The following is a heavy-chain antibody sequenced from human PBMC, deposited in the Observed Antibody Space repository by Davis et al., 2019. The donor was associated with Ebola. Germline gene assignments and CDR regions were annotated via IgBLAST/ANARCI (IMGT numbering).Heavy chain of an antibody. D-gene: IGHD3-10*02. CDR2: IIPIFGTS. CDR3: ARGSTMSQ. Sequence: AASVKVSCKASGGTFSSYAISWVRQAPGQGLQWMGTIIPIFGTSNYAQKFQGRVTITRDTSASTAYMELSSLRSEDTAVYYCARGSTMSQWGQGTLVTVSS. CDR1: GGTFSSYA. V-gene: IGHV1-69*05. J-gene: IGHJ4*02.